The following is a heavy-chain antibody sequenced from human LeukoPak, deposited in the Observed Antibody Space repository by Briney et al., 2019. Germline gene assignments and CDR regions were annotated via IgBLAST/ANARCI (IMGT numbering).Heavy chain of an antibody. CDR3: ARDNSVRDEAWWFNP. Sequence: ASVKVSCKAFGYAFTGYWMHWVRQAPGQGPEWMGVISPSGGSTIYAQKFKGRVTLTRDMSASTDYLELSSLRSEDTAVYYCARDNSVRDEAWWFNPWGQGTLVTVSS. CDR1: GYAFTGYW. CDR2: ISPSGGST. D-gene: IGHD5-24*01. J-gene: IGHJ5*02. V-gene: IGHV1-46*01.